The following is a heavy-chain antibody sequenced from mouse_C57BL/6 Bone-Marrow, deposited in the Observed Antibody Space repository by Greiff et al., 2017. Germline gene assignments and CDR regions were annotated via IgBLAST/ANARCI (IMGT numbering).Heavy chain of an antibody. J-gene: IGHJ2*01. D-gene: IGHD2-2*01. CDR3: ARRLVFDY. Sequence: EVKLVESGGGLVKPGGSLKLSCAASGFTFSDYGMHWVRQAPEKGLEWVAYISSGSSTIYYADTVKGRFPISRDNAKSTLFLQMTSRRAEDTAMYYCARRLVFDYWGQGTTLTVSS. CDR2: ISSGSSTI. CDR1: GFTFSDYG. V-gene: IGHV5-17*01.